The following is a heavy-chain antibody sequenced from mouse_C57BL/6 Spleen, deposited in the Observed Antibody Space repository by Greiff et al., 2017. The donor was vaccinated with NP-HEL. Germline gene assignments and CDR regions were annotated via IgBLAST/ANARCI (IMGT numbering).Heavy chain of an antibody. CDR3: ARVGYPYYFDY. CDR2: IYPGSGNT. V-gene: IGHV1-84*01. CDR1: GYTFTDYY. Sequence: VQRVESGPELVKPGASMKISCKASGYTFTDYYINWVKQRPGQGLEWIGWIYPGSGNTKYNEKFKGKATLTVDTSSSTAYMQLSSLTSEDSAVYFCARVGYPYYFDYWGQGTTLTVSS. D-gene: IGHD2-2*01. J-gene: IGHJ2*01.